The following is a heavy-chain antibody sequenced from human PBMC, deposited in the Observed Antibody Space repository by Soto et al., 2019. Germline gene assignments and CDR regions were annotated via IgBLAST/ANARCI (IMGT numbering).Heavy chain of an antibody. Sequence: TLSLTCTVSGGSISSGDYYWSWIRQPPGKGLEWIGYIYYSGNTDYNPSLKSRLAISIDTSKNQFTLKLSYVTAADTAVYFCAREGGESSDGLYYFDSWGQGSLVTVSS. CDR3: AREGGESSDGLYYFDS. J-gene: IGHJ4*02. CDR2: IYYSGNT. D-gene: IGHD3-16*01. CDR1: GGSISSGDYY. V-gene: IGHV4-30-4*01.